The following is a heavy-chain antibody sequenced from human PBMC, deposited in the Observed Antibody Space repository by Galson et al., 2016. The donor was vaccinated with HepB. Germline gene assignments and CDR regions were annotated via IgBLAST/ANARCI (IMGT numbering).Heavy chain of an antibody. CDR2: ISGSGIYT. V-gene: IGHV3-23*01. D-gene: IGHD3-22*01. J-gene: IGHJ4*02. CDR3: ARDFGFRMIVVVMDY. Sequence: SLRLSCAASGFTFSTYAMSWVRQAPGKGLEWVSSISGSGIYTYYTDTVKGRVTISRNNSKSTLYLQMNSLRAEDTAVYYCARDFGFRMIVVVMDYWGQGTLVTVSS. CDR1: GFTFSTYA.